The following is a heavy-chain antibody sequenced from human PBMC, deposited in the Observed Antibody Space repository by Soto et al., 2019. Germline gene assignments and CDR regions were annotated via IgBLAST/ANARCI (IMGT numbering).Heavy chain of an antibody. V-gene: IGHV3-21*01. D-gene: IGHD2-8*01. CDR2: ISRRSTYI. CDR3: ARVDGISVTTANWYFDL. J-gene: IGHJ2*01. Sequence: EEQLVESGGGLVKVGGSLRLSCAASGFTFSSFGMNWVRQAPGKGLEWVSCISRRSTYIYSADSLKGRFTISRDDAKNSLYLQINDVRVEDTAVYYFARVDGISVTTANWYFDLWGRGTPVSVSS. CDR1: GFTFSSFG.